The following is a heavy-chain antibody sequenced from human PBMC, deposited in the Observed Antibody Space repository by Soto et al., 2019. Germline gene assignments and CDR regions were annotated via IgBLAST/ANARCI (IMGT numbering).Heavy chain of an antibody. CDR2: ISGSGGST. J-gene: IGHJ6*02. V-gene: IGHV3-23*01. Sequence: GGSLRLSCAASGFTFSSYAMSWVRQAPGKGLEWVSAISGSGGSTYYADSVKGRFTISRDNSKNTLYLQMNSLRAEDTAVYYCAKDKMGLSPDYYYYYGMDVWGQGTTVTVSS. CDR3: AKDKMGLSPDYYYYYGMDV. D-gene: IGHD1-26*01. CDR1: GFTFSSYA.